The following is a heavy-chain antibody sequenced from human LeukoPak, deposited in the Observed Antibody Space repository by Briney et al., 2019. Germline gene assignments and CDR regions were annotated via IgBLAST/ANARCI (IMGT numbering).Heavy chain of an antibody. V-gene: IGHV1-2*02. CDR2: INPNSGGT. Sequence: ASVKVSCKASGYTFTGYYMHWVRQAPGQGLEWMGWINPNSGGTDYAQKFQGRVAMTRDTSIRTAYMELSRLRSDDTAVYYCARIAAGGNRGNWFDPWGQGTLVTVSS. CDR3: ARIAAGGNRGNWFDP. D-gene: IGHD6-13*01. J-gene: IGHJ5*02. CDR1: GYTFTGYY.